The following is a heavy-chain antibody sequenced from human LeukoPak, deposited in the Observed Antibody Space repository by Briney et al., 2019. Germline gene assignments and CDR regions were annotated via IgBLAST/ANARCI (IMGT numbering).Heavy chain of an antibody. Sequence: ASVKVSCKTSGYTFTGFYIHWVRQAPGQGLEWLGWINPHSGGTKFAQRFQGRVTMTRDTSINTAYMELNRLTFDDTAVYYCARGGDGDYVSDYWGQGTLVTVSS. CDR2: INPHSGGT. J-gene: IGHJ4*02. CDR3: ARGGDGDYVSDY. V-gene: IGHV1-2*02. D-gene: IGHD4-17*01. CDR1: GYTFTGFY.